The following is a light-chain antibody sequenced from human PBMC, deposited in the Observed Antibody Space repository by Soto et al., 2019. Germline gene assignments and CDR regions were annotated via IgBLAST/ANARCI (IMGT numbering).Light chain of an antibody. J-gene: IGKJ4*01. V-gene: IGKV3-15*01. Sequence: EIMMTQSPGTLSVSPGEIATLSCRASQSASSNLAWYHQKPGQAPWLLIYAASTKATSIPARFSGSGAGTEFADTISSLQSEDFAVYYCLQYNKWPLTFGGGTKVEIQ. CDR1: QSASSN. CDR2: AAS. CDR3: LQYNKWPLT.